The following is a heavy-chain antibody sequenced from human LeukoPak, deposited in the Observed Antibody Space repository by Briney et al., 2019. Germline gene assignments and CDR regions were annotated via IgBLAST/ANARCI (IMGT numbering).Heavy chain of an antibody. CDR1: GGTFSSYA. CDR2: INPNSGGT. Sequence: GASVKVSCKASGGTFSSYAISWVRQAPGQGLEWMGWINPNSGGTKYAQKFQGRVTMTRDTSISTAYMELSRLRSDDTAVYYCARGYSHGSVPGYWGQGTLVTVSS. CDR3: ARGYSHGSVPGY. V-gene: IGHV1-2*02. J-gene: IGHJ4*02. D-gene: IGHD1-26*01.